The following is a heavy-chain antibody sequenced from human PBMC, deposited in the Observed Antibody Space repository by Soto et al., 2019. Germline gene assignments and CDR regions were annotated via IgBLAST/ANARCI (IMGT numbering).Heavy chain of an antibody. D-gene: IGHD3-22*01. CDR2: ISGAVNNT. CDR1: GFNFSSYA. Sequence: EVQLLESGGGLIQPRGSLRLSCAASGFNFSSYAMSWVRQAPGRGLEWVSAISGAVNNTYYTDSVKGRFTISRDNSKNTLYLQMNSLRANDTAVYYCAKDRDSSGYYYRNYWGQGTLVTVSS. CDR3: AKDRDSSGYYYRNY. V-gene: IGHV3-23*01. J-gene: IGHJ4*02.